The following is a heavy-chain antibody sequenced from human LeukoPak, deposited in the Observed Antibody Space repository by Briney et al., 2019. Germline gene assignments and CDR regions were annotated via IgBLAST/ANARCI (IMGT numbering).Heavy chain of an antibody. V-gene: IGHV1-2*02. D-gene: IGHD1-7*01. CDR1: GYTFTGYY. CDR2: INTNSGST. J-gene: IGHJ4*02. Sequence: ASVKVSCTASGYTFTGYYMHWVRQAPGQGLEWMGWINTNSGSTNSAQRFQGRITMTRDTSISTAYMELSSLRSDDTAVYYCAREFKDYFWNYDFDFWGQGTLVTVSS. CDR3: AREFKDYFWNYDFDF.